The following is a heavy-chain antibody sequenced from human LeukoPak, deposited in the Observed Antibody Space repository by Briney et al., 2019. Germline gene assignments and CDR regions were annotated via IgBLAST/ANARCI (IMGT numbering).Heavy chain of an antibody. V-gene: IGHV3-23*01. CDR1: GFTFSSYG. CDR2: VTSGGST. D-gene: IGHD3-3*01. Sequence: GGSLRLSCDASGFTFSSYGMNWVRQAPGEGLEWVSGVTSGGSTYYADSVKGRFTISRDNSKNTLYLQMNSLRAEDTAVYYCAKDWWYYDFWSGYPDAFDIWGQGTMVTVSS. J-gene: IGHJ3*02. CDR3: AKDWWYYDFWSGYPDAFDI.